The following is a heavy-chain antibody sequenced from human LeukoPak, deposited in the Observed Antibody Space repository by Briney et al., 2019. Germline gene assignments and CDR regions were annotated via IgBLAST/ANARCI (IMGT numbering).Heavy chain of an antibody. J-gene: IGHJ4*02. CDR1: GGSFSGYY. Sequence: PSETLSLTCAVYGGSFSGYYWSWIRQPPGKGLEWIGEINHSGSTNYNPSLKSRVTISVDTSKNQFSLKLSSVTAADTAVYYCRVEMATISHTYYFDYWGQGTLVTVSS. D-gene: IGHD5-24*01. CDR3: RVEMATISHTYYFDY. CDR2: INHSGST. V-gene: IGHV4-34*01.